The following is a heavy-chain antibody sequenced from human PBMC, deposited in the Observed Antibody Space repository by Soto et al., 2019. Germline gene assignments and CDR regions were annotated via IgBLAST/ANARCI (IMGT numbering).Heavy chain of an antibody. Sequence: PGESLKISCKGSGYSFTSYWIGWVRQMPGKGLEWMGIIYPGDSDTRYSPSFQGQVTISADKSISTAYLQWSSLKASDTAMYYCARLPIVVVPAANTYYYYYYGMDVWGQGTTATVSS. V-gene: IGHV5-51*01. J-gene: IGHJ6*02. CDR3: ARLPIVVVPAANTYYYYYYGMDV. CDR2: IYPGDSDT. CDR1: GYSFTSYW. D-gene: IGHD2-2*01.